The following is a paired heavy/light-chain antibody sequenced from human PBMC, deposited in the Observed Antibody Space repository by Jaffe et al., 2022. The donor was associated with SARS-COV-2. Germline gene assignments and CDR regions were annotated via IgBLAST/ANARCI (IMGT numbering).Light chain of an antibody. CDR3: NSRDSSGNPNWV. V-gene: IGLV3-19*01. CDR1: SLRSYY. Sequence: SSELTQDPAVSVALGQTVRITCQGDSLRSYYASWYQQKPGQAPVLVIYGKNNRPSGIPDRFSGSSSGNTASLTITGAQAEDEADYYCNSRDSSGNPNWVFGGGTKLTVL. CDR2: GKN. J-gene: IGLJ3*02.
Heavy chain of an antibody. Sequence: QLQLQESGPGLVKPSETLSLTCTVSGGSISSSSYYWGWIRQPPGKGLEWIGSIYYSGSTYYNPSLKSRVTISVDTSKNQFSLKLSSVTAADTAVYYCARQDIVVVPAAISDWFDPWGQGTLVTVSS. J-gene: IGHJ5*02. D-gene: IGHD2-2*01. CDR1: GGSISSSSYY. CDR3: ARQDIVVVPAAISDWFDP. CDR2: IYYSGST. V-gene: IGHV4-39*01.